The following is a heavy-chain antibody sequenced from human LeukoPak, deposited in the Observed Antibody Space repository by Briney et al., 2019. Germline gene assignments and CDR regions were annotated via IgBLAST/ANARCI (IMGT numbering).Heavy chain of an antibody. V-gene: IGHV3-30*04. CDR1: GFTFSSYA. CDR2: ISYDGSNK. J-gene: IGHJ3*02. Sequence: QPGRSLRLSCAASGFTFSSYAMHWVRQAPGKGLEWVAVISYDGSNKYYADSVKGRFTISRDNSKNTLYLQMNSLRSEDTAVYYCARGPSSGRAFDIWGQGTTVTVSS. D-gene: IGHD3-3*01. CDR3: ARGPSSGRAFDI.